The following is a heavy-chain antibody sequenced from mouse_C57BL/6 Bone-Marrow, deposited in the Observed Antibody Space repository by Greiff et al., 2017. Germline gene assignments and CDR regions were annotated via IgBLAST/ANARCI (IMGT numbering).Heavy chain of an antibody. CDR2: IHPSDSDT. CDR1: GYTFTSYW. D-gene: IGHD2-1*01. V-gene: IGHV1-74*01. J-gene: IGHJ4*01. Sequence: QVQLQQPGAELVKPGASVKVSCKASGYTFTSYWMHWVKQRPGQGLEWIGRIHPSDSDTNYNQKFKGKATLTVDKSSSTAYMQLSSLTSEDSAVYYWAILGYGNAYYAMDYWGQGTSVTVSS. CDR3: AILGYGNAYYAMDY.